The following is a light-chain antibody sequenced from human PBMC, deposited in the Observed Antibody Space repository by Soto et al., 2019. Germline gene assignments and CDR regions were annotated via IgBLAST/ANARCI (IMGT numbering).Light chain of an antibody. CDR2: NNN. Sequence: QSVLTQPPSASGTPGQRVTISCSGSSSNIGSKTVNWYQQVPGTAPKLLIYNNNQRPSAVPDRFSGSKSGTSASLAISGLQSEDEADYYCAAWDDSLNGPVFGGGTKLTVL. V-gene: IGLV1-44*01. CDR3: AAWDDSLNGPV. J-gene: IGLJ2*01. CDR1: SSNIGSKT.